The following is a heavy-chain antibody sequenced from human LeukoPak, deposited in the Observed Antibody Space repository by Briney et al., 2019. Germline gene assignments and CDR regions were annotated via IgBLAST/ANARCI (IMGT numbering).Heavy chain of an antibody. CDR2: INHSGST. D-gene: IGHD6-19*01. J-gene: IGHJ6*02. CDR3: ARGRIAVAGTGAHYYYGMDV. Sequence: PSETLSLTCAVYGGSFSGYYWSWIRQPPGKGLEWIGEINHSGSTNYNPSLKSRVTISVDTSKNQFSLKLSSVTAADTAVYYCARGRIAVAGTGAHYYYGMDVWGQGTTVTVSS. V-gene: IGHV4-34*01. CDR1: GGSFSGYY.